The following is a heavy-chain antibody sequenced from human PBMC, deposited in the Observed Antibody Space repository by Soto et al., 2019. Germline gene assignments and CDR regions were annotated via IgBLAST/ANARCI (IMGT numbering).Heavy chain of an antibody. CDR3: AKQQYGSGSPPQAHFDY. V-gene: IGHV3-21*04. CDR2: ISSSSSYI. J-gene: IGHJ4*02. CDR1: GFTFSSYS. D-gene: IGHD3-10*01. Sequence: GGSLRLSCAASGFTFSSYSMNWVRQAPGKGLEWASSISSSSSYIYYADSVKGRFTISRDNAKNSLYLQMNSLRAEDTAVYYCAKQQYGSGSPPQAHFDYWGQGTLVTVSS.